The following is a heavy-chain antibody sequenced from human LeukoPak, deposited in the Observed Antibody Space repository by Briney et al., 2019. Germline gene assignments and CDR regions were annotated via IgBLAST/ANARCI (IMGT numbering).Heavy chain of an antibody. V-gene: IGHV4-4*07. CDR2: IYTSGST. CDR1: GGSISSYY. CDR3: AREATTYYYDSSGYYYP. Sequence: TSETLSLTCTVSGGSISSYYWSWIRQPAGKGLEWIGRIYTSGSTNYNPSLKSRVTMSVDTSKNQFSLKLSSVTAADTAVYYCAREATTYYYDSSGYYYPWGQGTLVTVSS. J-gene: IGHJ5*02. D-gene: IGHD3-22*01.